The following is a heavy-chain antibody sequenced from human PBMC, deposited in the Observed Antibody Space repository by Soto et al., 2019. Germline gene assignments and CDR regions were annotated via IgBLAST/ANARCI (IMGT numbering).Heavy chain of an antibody. V-gene: IGHV3-74*01. CDR1: GFTFSSYW. Sequence: PGGSLRLSCAASGFTFSSYWMHWVRQAPGKGLVWVSRMNSDGSSITYADSVKGRFTISRDSAKNTMYLQVHSLRAEDTAVYYWAREMATPGLSYFDKWGQEHLVTVSS. CDR3: AREMATPGLSYFDK. J-gene: IGHJ4*02. CDR2: MNSDGSSI. D-gene: IGHD2-8*01.